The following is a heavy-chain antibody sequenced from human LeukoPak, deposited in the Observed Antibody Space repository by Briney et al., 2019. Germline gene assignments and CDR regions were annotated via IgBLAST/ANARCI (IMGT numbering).Heavy chain of an antibody. CDR1: GFTFSSYA. Sequence: GGSLRLSCSASGFTFSSYAMHWVRPAPGKGLEYVSAISSNGGSTYYADSVKGRFTISRDNSKNTLYLQMSSLRAEDTAVYYCVKDEGFGELSIFDYWGQGTLVTVSS. D-gene: IGHD3-10*01. CDR3: VKDEGFGELSIFDY. J-gene: IGHJ4*02. V-gene: IGHV3-64D*06. CDR2: ISSNGGST.